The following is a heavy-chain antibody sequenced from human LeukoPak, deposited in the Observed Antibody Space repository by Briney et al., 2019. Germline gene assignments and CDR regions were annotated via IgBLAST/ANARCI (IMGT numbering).Heavy chain of an antibody. CDR2: ITSGSSHI. Sequence: PGGSLRLSCAASGFTFSSYNMNWVRQTPGQGLEWVSSITSGSSHIYYADSVKGRFTISRDNAKDSLYLQMNSLRAEDMALYYCAKGAATQAYYHMDVWGKGTTVTVSS. CDR3: AKGAATQAYYHMDV. D-gene: IGHD2-15*01. J-gene: IGHJ6*03. V-gene: IGHV3-21*04. CDR1: GFTFSSYN.